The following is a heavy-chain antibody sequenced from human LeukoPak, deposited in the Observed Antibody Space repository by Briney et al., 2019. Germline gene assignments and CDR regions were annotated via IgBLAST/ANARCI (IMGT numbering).Heavy chain of an antibody. D-gene: IGHD3-9*01. CDR3: ARDGAHILTGYYRN. CDR1: GYTFTSYG. J-gene: IGHJ4*02. CDR2: ISAYNGNT. Sequence: GASVKVSCKVSGYTFTSYGISWVRQAPGQGLEWMGWISAYNGNTNYAQKLQGRVTMTTDTSTSTAYMELRSLRSDDTAVYYCARDGAHILTGYYRNWGQGTLVTVSS. V-gene: IGHV1-18*01.